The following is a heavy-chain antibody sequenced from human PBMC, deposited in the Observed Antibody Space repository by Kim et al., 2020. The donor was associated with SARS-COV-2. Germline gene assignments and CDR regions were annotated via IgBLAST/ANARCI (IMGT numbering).Heavy chain of an antibody. J-gene: IGHJ4*02. Sequence: IYSADPVRGRFTISRDNDKNSLFLQMNSLRAEDTAVYYCARGPNYSPFDYWGQGTLVTVSS. D-gene: IGHD4-4*01. CDR2: I. V-gene: IGHV3-48*03. CDR3: ARGPNYSPFDY.